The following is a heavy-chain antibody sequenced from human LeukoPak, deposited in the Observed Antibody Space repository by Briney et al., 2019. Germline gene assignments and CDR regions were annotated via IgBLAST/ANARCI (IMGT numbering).Heavy chain of an antibody. V-gene: IGHV3-23*01. CDR1: GFTFSSYA. D-gene: IGHD2-8*02. J-gene: IGHJ4*02. Sequence: GGSLRLSCAASGFTFSSYAMSWVRQAPGKGLEWVSVIGASGGSTDYADSVKGRFAISRDNSRNTLYLQMNSPRAEDTAVYYCARRGSGGTWPPSHFDSWGQGTLVTVSS. CDR3: ARRGSGGTWPPSHFDS. CDR2: IGASGGST.